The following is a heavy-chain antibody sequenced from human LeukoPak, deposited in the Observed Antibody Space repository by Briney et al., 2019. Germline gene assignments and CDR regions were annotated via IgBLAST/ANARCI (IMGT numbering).Heavy chain of an antibody. Sequence: GGSLRLSCAASGFTVSSNYMSWVRQAPGKALDWVAITYSGGSTYYADSVKGRFTISRDNSKNTVYLQMNSLRAEDTAVYYCARDGGSGGRHFDYWGQGTLVTVSS. V-gene: IGHV3-53*01. CDR1: GFTVSSNY. J-gene: IGHJ4*02. CDR2: TYSGGST. D-gene: IGHD3-16*01. CDR3: ARDGGSGGRHFDY.